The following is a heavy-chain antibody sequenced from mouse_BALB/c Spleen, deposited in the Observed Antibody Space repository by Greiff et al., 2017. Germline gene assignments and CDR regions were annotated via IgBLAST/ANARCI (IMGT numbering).Heavy chain of an antibody. V-gene: IGHV1-80*01. CDR3: ARGITTGFYAMDY. J-gene: IGHJ4*01. D-gene: IGHD1-1*01. CDR1: GYAFSSYW. Sequence: SGAELVRPGSSVKISCKASGYAFSSYWMNWVKQRPGQGLEWIGQIYPGDGDTNYNGKFKGKATLTADKSSSTAYMQLSSLTSEDSAVYFCARGITTGFYAMDYWGQGTSVTVSS. CDR2: IYPGDGDT.